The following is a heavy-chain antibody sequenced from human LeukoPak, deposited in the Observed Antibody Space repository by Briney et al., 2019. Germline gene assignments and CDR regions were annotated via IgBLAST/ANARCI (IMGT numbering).Heavy chain of an antibody. D-gene: IGHD3-22*01. CDR2: IYYSGST. J-gene: IGHJ3*02. CDR3: ATSGSNPYEVVKFAFNI. CDR1: GGSISSGDYY. V-gene: IGHV4-30-4*08. Sequence: KSSQTLSLTCTVSGGSISSGDYYWSWIRQPPGKGLEWIGYIYYSGSTYYNPSLKSRVTISVDTSKNQSSLKLSSVTPADTAVYYCATSGSNPYEVVKFAFNIWGKGTMPTVSS.